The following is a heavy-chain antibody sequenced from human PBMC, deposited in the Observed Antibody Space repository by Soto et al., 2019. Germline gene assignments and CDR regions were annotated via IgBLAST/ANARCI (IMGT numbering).Heavy chain of an antibody. J-gene: IGHJ4*02. D-gene: IGHD3-22*01. CDR2: IYHSGST. Sequence: TLSLTCAVSGACVTSDDYYWSWIRQPPGKGLEWIGYIYHSGSTYYNPSIKSRVSISIDTSQNQFSLKLTSLTDADTAVYYCARDPIFYYASSGYGGSYFDYWGQGSRVT. CDR1: GACVTSDDYY. CDR3: ARDPIFYYASSGYGGSYFDY. V-gene: IGHV4-30-4*01.